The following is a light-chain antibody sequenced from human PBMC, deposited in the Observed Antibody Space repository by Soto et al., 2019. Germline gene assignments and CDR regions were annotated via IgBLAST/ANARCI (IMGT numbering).Light chain of an antibody. V-gene: IGLV2-11*01. Sequence: QSALTQPRSVSGSPGQSVTISCTGTSSDVGYYNYVSWYQHHPGKAPKLMIYDVSKRPSGVPDRFSGSKSGNTASLTISGLQAEDEADYDCCSYAGSYTWVFGGGTKLTVL. CDR3: CSYAGSYTWV. CDR1: SSDVGYYNY. CDR2: DVS. J-gene: IGLJ3*02.